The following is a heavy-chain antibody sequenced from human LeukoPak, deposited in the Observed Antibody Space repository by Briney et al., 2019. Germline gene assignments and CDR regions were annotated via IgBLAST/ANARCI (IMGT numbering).Heavy chain of an antibody. Sequence: PGGSLRLSCAASGFSVSSNYMNWVRQAPGKGLEWVSILYSGGNTYYADSVKGRFTISRDDSKNTLHLQMNSLRAEDTAVYYCARADDEGYYFDYWGQGTLVTVSS. CDR1: GFSVSSNY. J-gene: IGHJ4*02. CDR2: LYSGGNT. D-gene: IGHD1-1*01. CDR3: ARADDEGYYFDY. V-gene: IGHV3-53*01.